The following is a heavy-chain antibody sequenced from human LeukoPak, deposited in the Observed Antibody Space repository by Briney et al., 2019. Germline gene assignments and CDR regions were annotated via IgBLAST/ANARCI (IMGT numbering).Heavy chain of an antibody. CDR2: IKLDGSEK. V-gene: IGHV3-7*01. CDR3: ATVAGDCSGGRCYLLRFDY. Sequence: GASLRLSCVASGFTFSNYWMSWVRQAPGKGLEWVANIKLDGSEKYYVDSVKGRFTISRDNAKNSLYLQMNSLRGDDTAVYYCATVAGDCSGGRCYLLRFDYWGQGTLVTVSS. J-gene: IGHJ4*02. D-gene: IGHD2-15*01. CDR1: GFTFSNYW.